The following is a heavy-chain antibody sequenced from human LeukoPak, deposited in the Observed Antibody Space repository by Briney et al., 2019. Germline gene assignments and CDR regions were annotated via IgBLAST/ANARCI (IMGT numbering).Heavy chain of an antibody. J-gene: IGHJ4*02. CDR2: ISSGSGYI. CDR1: GFAFSTYS. D-gene: IGHD1-26*01. V-gene: IGHV3-21*01. CDR3: ARDSGSYYAFDY. Sequence: GGSLRLSCAASGFAFSTYSMNWVRQAPGKGLEWVSSISSGSGYIYYADSVKGRFTISRDNAKNSLYLQMNSLRAEDTAVYYCARDSGSYYAFDYWGQGTLVTVSS.